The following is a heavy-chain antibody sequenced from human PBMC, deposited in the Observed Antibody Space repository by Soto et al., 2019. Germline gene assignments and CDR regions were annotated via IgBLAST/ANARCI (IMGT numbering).Heavy chain of an antibody. V-gene: IGHV1-69*13. Sequence: SVKVSCKASGGTFSSYAISWVRQAPGQGLEWMGGIIPIFGTANYAQKFQGRVTITADESTSTAYMELSSLRSEDTAVYYCARGPPGMGTMYDYWGQGTLVTVSS. CDR2: IIPIFGTA. J-gene: IGHJ4*02. CDR1: GGTFSSYA. D-gene: IGHD1-1*01. CDR3: ARGPPGMGTMYDY.